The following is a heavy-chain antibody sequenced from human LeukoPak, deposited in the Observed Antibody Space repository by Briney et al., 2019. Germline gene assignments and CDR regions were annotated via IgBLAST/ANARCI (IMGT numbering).Heavy chain of an antibody. CDR3: ARGSTTGTTIDY. CDR1: GFTFSSYA. CDR2: ISGSGGST. Sequence: GGSLRLSCAASGFTFSSYAMSWVRQAPGKGLEWVSAISGSGGSTYYADFVKGRFTISRDNSKNTLYLQMNSLRVEDTAVYYCARGSTTGTTIDYWGQGTLVTVSS. J-gene: IGHJ4*02. V-gene: IGHV3-23*01. D-gene: IGHD1-1*01.